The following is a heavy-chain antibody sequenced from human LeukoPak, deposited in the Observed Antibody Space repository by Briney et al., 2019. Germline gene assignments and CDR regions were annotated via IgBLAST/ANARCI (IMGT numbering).Heavy chain of an antibody. CDR2: IYSGGST. J-gene: IGHJ4*02. D-gene: IGHD3-22*01. CDR1: GFTVSSNY. CDR3: ASRHLENYYDLLDPSDY. Sequence: GGSLRLSCAASGFTVSSNYMSWVRQAPGKGLEWVSVIYSGGSTYYADSVKGRFTISRDNSKNTLYLQMNSLRAEDTAVYYCASRHLENYYDLLDPSDYWGQGTLVTVSS. V-gene: IGHV3-66*01.